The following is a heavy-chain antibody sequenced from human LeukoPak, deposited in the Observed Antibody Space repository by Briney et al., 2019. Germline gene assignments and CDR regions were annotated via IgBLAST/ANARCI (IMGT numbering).Heavy chain of an antibody. CDR3: ARAGQFIAARPITFDY. J-gene: IGHJ4*02. D-gene: IGHD6-6*01. Sequence: PSETLSLTCTVSGGSISLSNYYWDWIRQPPGKGLEWIGYIYYSGSTNHNPSLKSRVTISVDTSKNQFSLKLSSVTAADTAVYYCARAGQFIAARPITFDYWGQGTLVTVSS. CDR1: GGSISLSNYY. CDR2: IYYSGST. V-gene: IGHV4-61*05.